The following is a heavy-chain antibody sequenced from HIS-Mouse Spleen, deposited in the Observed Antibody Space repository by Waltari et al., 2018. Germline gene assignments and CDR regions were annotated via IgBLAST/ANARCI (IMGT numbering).Heavy chain of an antibody. D-gene: IGHD2-15*01. CDR3: ARGLLKGYCSGGSCYHYFDY. Sequence: QVQLVESGGGVVQPGRSLRLSCAASGFTFSSYAMHWVRQAPAKGLGWVAVISYDGSNKYYADSVKGRFTISRDNSKNTLYLQMNSLRAEDTAVYYCARGLLKGYCSGGSCYHYFDYWGQGTLVTVSS. V-gene: IGHV3-30-3*01. J-gene: IGHJ4*02. CDR1: GFTFSSYA. CDR2: ISYDGSNK.